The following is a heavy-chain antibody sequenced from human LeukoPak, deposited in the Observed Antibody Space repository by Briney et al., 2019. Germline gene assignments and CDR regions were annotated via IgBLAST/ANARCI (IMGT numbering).Heavy chain of an antibody. CDR1: GFTFSSYE. CDR3: AREGVVVSAAVDY. Sequence: GGSLRLSCAASGFTFSSYEMNWVREAPGKGLEWVSYISISGSTIYYADSVKGRFTISRDNAKNSLYLQMNSLRAEDTAVYYCAREGVVVSAAVDYWGQGTLVTVSS. J-gene: IGHJ4*02. CDR2: ISISGSTI. V-gene: IGHV3-48*03. D-gene: IGHD2-2*01.